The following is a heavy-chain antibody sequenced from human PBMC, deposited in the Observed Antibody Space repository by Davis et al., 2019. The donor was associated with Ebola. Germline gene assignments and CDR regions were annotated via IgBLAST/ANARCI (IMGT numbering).Heavy chain of an antibody. J-gene: IGHJ4*02. Sequence: PGGSLRLSCAASGFTFSSYSMNWVRQAPGKGLEWVSYISSSSSTIYYADSVKGRFTISRDNAKNSLYLQMNSLRDEDTAVYYCARETYYYDSSGYYIGVDYWGQGTLVTVSS. CDR2: ISSSSSTI. D-gene: IGHD3-22*01. CDR1: GFTFSSYS. CDR3: ARETYYYDSSGYYIGVDY. V-gene: IGHV3-48*02.